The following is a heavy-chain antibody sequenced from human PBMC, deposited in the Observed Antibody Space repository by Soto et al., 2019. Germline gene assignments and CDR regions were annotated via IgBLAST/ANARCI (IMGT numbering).Heavy chain of an antibody. D-gene: IGHD1-1*01. Sequence: QVQLQQSGPGLVKPSETLSLTCTVSSGPSSSHNWGWIRQSPGRGLEWIGYVYNTGGTSYNPSLTRRVTISEDTSANHISLTLSSVTAADTAIYYCVRQGIGNLPGLGDVWGQGTTVSVSS. CDR1: SGPSSSHN. CDR3: VRQGIGNLPGLGDV. V-gene: IGHV4-59*08. CDR2: VYNTGGT. J-gene: IGHJ6*02.